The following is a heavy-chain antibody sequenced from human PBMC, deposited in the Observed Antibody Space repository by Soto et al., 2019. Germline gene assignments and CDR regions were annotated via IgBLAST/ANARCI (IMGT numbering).Heavy chain of an antibody. V-gene: IGHV1-46*01. Sequence: ASVKVSCKASGYTLTSYYLHWVRQAPGQGPEWMGIINPSGGITNDAQKFQDRVTMTSDTSTSTVYMELSSLRSEDTAVYYCARGLSTNRYYYYYGMDVWGKGTRVTVSS. CDR3: ARGLSTNRYYYYYGMDV. CDR2: INPSGGIT. D-gene: IGHD2-8*01. CDR1: GYTLTSYY. J-gene: IGHJ6*04.